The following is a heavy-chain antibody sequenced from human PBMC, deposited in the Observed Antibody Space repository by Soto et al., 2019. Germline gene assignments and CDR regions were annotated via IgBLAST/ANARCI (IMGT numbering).Heavy chain of an antibody. V-gene: IGHV3-9*01. D-gene: IGHD6-19*01. CDR3: ANDFFSGSRWVLH. J-gene: IGHJ1*01. Sequence: GGSLRLSCAASGFTFDDYAMHWVRQAPGKGLEWVSGISWNSGSIGYADSVKGRFTISRDNAKNSLYLQMNSLRAEDTALYYCANDFFSGSRWVLHCGQ. CDR1: GFTFDDYA. CDR2: ISWNSGSI.